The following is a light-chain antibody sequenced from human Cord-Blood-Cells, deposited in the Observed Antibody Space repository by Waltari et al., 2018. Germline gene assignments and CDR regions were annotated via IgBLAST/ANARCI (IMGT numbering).Light chain of an antibody. V-gene: IGKV3-20*01. J-gene: IGKJ1*01. CDR2: VAS. CDR3: QQYGSSPWT. Sequence: EIVLTQSPGTLSLSPGERATLSCRASQRVSSSYLAWYQQKPGQAPRLLIYVASSRATGIPDRFIGSGSGTDFTLTISRLEPEDFAVYYCQQYGSSPWTFGQGTKVEIK. CDR1: QRVSSSY.